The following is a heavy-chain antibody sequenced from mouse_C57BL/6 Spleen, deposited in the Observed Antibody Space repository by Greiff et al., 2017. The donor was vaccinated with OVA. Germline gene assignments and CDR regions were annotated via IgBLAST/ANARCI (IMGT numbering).Heavy chain of an antibody. V-gene: IGHV14-4*01. CDR2: IDPENGDT. Sequence: VQLQQSGAELVRPGASVKLSCTASGFNIKDDYMHWVKQRPEQGLEWIGWIDPENGDTENASKFQGKATITADTSSNTAYLQLSSLTSEDTAVYYCTTNWSWFAYWGQGTLVTVSA. J-gene: IGHJ3*01. CDR1: GFNIKDDY. D-gene: IGHD4-1*01. CDR3: TTNWSWFAY.